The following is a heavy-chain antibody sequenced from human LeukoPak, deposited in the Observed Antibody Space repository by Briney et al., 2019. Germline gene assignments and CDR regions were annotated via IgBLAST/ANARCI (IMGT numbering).Heavy chain of an antibody. Sequence: PGGSLRLSCAAFSGFAMSWVRHAPGRGLEWVSAINGRGDDTYYPDSVKGRFTISRDNSNNTLYLQMNSLRAEDTAVYYCAKGHRSSSSFFDSWGQGIPVTVSS. CDR3: AKGHRSSSSFFDS. J-gene: IGHJ4*02. CDR2: INGRGDDT. V-gene: IGHV3-23*01. CDR1: SGFA. D-gene: IGHD6-19*01.